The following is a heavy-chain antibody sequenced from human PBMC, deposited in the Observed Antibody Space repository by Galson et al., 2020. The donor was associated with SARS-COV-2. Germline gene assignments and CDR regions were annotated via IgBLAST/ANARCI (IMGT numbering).Heavy chain of an antibody. J-gene: IGHJ6*02. D-gene: IGHD3-16*01. Sequence: KTGESLRLSCSASGFTFSSYCIHWVRQPPAKGLEWVAVIWYDGSNKYYAASVKGRFTISRDNSKNTLYLQRNSLRAEDTAVYYCARDGVWGSTAGMDVWGQGTTVTFSS. V-gene: IGHV3-33*01. CDR1: GFTFSSYC. CDR2: IWYDGSNK. CDR3: ARDGVWGSTAGMDV.